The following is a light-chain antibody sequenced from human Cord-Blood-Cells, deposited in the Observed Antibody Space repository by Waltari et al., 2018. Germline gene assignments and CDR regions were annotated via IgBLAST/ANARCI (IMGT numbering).Light chain of an antibody. CDR1: SSYFGGYNY. J-gene: IGLJ1*01. CDR3: CSYAGSYV. Sequence: QSALTQPRSVSGSPGQSVTIPFLGTSSYFGGYNYVSWYQQPPGKAPKLMIYDVSKRPSGVPDRFSGSKSGNTASLTISGLQAEDEADYYCCSYAGSYVFGTGTKVTVL. CDR2: DVS. V-gene: IGLV2-11*01.